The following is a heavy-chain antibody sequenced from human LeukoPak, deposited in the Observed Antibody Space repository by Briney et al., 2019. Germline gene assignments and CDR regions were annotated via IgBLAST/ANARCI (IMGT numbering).Heavy chain of an antibody. CDR1: GGSISSGSYY. CDR2: IYTSVST. D-gene: IGHD2-2*01. CDR3: ARGCSSTSCSLQH. V-gene: IGHV4-61*02. Sequence: PSETLSLTCTVSGGSISSGSYYWSWIRQPAGKGLEWIGRIYTSVSTNYNPSLKSRVTISVETSKNQFSLKLSSVTAADTAVDYCARGCSSTSCSLQHWRQGALLTVSS. J-gene: IGHJ1*01.